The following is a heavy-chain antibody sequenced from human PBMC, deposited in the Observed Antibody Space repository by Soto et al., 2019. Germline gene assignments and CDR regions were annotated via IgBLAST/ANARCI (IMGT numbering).Heavy chain of an antibody. CDR1: GFSLTTTGVG. Sequence: QITLKESGPTLVKPTQTLTLTCTFSGFSLTTTGVGVGWIRQPPGKALEWLAIIYWDDDKRYSPSLKSRLTITKDTSKNQGVLTMTNMDPVDTATYFCAHRAVLCSGGTCYSHPFDFWGQGTLVTVSS. V-gene: IGHV2-5*02. CDR2: IYWDDDK. CDR3: AHRAVLCSGGTCYSHPFDF. D-gene: IGHD2-15*01. J-gene: IGHJ4*02.